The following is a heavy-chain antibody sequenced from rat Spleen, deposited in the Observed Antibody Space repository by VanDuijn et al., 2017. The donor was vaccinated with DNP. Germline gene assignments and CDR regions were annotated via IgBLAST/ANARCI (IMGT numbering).Heavy chain of an antibody. CDR2: ISYDGSST. CDR1: GFTFSDYY. V-gene: IGHV5-7*01. D-gene: IGHD1-12*03. J-gene: IGHJ3*01. Sequence: EVQLVESGGGLVQPGRSLKLSCAASGFTFSDYYMAWVRQAPTKGLEWVAYISYDGSSTYYRDSVKGRFTISRDNAKSTLYLQMDSLRSEDTATFYCARGGYYPNWFAYWGQGTLVTVSS. CDR3: ARGGYYPNWFAY.